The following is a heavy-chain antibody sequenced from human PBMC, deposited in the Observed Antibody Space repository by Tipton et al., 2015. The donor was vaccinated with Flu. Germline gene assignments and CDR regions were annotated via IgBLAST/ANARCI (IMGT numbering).Heavy chain of an antibody. CDR2: IYYSGST. V-gene: IGHV4-39*07. Sequence: TLSLTCTVSGGSISSSSYYWGWLRQPPGKGVEWIGSIYYSGSTYYNPSLKSRVTISVDTSKNQFSLKLSSVTAADTAVYYCAHDSSGYYYGLIAFDIGAQGTMVTVSS. J-gene: IGHJ3*02. CDR1: GGSISSSSYY. D-gene: IGHD3-22*01. CDR3: AHDSSGYYYGLIAFDI.